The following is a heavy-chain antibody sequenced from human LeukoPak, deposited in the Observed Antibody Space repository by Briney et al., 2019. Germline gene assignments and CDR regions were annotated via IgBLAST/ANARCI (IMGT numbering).Heavy chain of an antibody. V-gene: IGHV3-23*01. Sequence: PGGSLRLSCAASGFTFSSYAMSWVRQAPGKGLDWVSAIIGSGGSTYYADSAKGRFTISRDNSKNTLYLQMNSLRAEDTAVYYCAXERDSYYDFWSXXXANDXXGQXXXVT. CDR3: AXERDSYYDFWSXXXANDX. CDR1: GFTFSSYA. J-gene: IGHJ1*01. D-gene: IGHD3-3*01. CDR2: IIGSGGST.